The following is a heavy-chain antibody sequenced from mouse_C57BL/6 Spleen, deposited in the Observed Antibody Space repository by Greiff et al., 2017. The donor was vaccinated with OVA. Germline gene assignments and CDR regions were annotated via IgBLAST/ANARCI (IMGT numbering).Heavy chain of an antibody. D-gene: IGHD1-1*01. J-gene: IGHJ1*03. CDR1: GYTFTDYY. Sequence: EVQLKESGPVLVKPGASVKMSCKASGYTFTDYYLNWVKQSHGKSLEWIGVINPYNGGTSYNQKFKGKATLTVDKSSSTAYMELNSLTSEDSAVYYCARPSTVVATGYFDVWGTGTTVTVSS. V-gene: IGHV1-19*01. CDR2: INPYNGGT. CDR3: ARPSTVVATGYFDV.